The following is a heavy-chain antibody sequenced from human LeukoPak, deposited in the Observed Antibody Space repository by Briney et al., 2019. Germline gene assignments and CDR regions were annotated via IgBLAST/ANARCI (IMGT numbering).Heavy chain of an antibody. J-gene: IGHJ4*02. CDR3: AREDPTSDPHFDY. V-gene: IGHV3-74*01. CDR2: INSDGSIT. Sequence: GGSLRLSCAASGFTFTTYWMHWVRQAPGKGLVWVSHINSDGSITSYADSVKGRFTISRDNAKNTLYLQMNSLRAEDTAVYYCAREDPTSDPHFDYWGQGTLVTVSS. CDR1: GFTFTTYW.